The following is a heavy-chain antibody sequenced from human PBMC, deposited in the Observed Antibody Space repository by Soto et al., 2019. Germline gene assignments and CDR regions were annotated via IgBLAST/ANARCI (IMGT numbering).Heavy chain of an antibody. CDR2: ISGSGGST. D-gene: IGHD3-10*01. CDR1: GFTFSSYA. V-gene: IGHV3-23*01. CDR3: AKGLDLSLDYYGSGSYYHDY. Sequence: GGSLRLSCAASGFTFSSYAMSWVRQAPGKGLEWVSAISGSGGSTYYADSVKGRFTISRDNSKNTLYLQMNSLRAEDTAVYYCAKGLDLSLDYYGSGSYYHDYWGQGTLVTVSS. J-gene: IGHJ4*02.